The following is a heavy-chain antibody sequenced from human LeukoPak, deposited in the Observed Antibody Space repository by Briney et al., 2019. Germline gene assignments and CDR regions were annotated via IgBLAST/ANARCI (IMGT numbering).Heavy chain of an antibody. CDR2: ISPHNGNR. D-gene: IGHD3-10*01. CDR3: ARTGYGSGSDDFDF. J-gene: IGHJ4*02. V-gene: IGHV1-18*01. CDR1: GYTFTRYG. Sequence: ASVKVSCKTSGYTFTRYGVSWVRQAPGQGLEWMGWISPHNGNRDYAQKFKDRVTMTTDTSTNTVYLELRSLRPDDTARYYCARTGYGSGSDDFDFWGQGTLVTVSS.